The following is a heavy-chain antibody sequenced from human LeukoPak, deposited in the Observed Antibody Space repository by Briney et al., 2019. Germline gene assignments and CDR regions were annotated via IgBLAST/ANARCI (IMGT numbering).Heavy chain of an antibody. CDR3: AREQTGDIVVVPAAKGTEYYFDY. Sequence: GASVKVSCKASGYTFTSYYMHWVRQAPGQGLEWMGIINPSGCSTSYAQKFQGRVTMTRDTSTSTVYMELGSLRSEDTAVYYCAREQTGDIVVVPAAKGTEYYFDYWGQGTLVTVSS. J-gene: IGHJ4*02. D-gene: IGHD2-2*01. CDR1: GYTFTSYY. V-gene: IGHV1-46*01. CDR2: INPSGCST.